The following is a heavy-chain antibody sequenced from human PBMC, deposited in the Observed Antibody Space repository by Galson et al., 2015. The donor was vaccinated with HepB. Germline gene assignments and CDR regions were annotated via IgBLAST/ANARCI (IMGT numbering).Heavy chain of an antibody. CDR3: AKDGVIVGAFDY. CDR2: ISYDGSNK. D-gene: IGHD1-26*01. Sequence: SLRLSCAASGFTFSSYGMHWVRQAPVKGLEWVAVISYDGSNKYYADSVKGRFTISRDNSKNTLYLQMNSLRAEDTAVYYCAKDGVIVGAFDYWGQGTLVTVSS. V-gene: IGHV3-30*18. CDR1: GFTFSSYG. J-gene: IGHJ4*02.